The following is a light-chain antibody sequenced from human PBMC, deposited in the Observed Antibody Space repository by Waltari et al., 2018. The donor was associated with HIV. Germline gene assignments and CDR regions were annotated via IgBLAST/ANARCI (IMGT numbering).Light chain of an antibody. CDR2: SAS. CDR3: QQSYSSPLT. V-gene: IGKV1-39*01. J-gene: IGKJ3*01. CDR1: QTISTS. Sequence: DIQLTQSPSSLSASVGDVVTITCRSSQTISTSLNWFPQKPGKAPKILISSASSLQSGVPSRFSASGSGTDVTLTISNLQPDDYATYYCQQSYSSPLTFGPGTEVDVK.